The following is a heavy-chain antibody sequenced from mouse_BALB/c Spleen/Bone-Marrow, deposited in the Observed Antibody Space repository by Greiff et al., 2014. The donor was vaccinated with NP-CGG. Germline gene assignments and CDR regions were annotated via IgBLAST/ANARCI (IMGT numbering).Heavy chain of an antibody. CDR1: GYTFTNYW. Sequence: VQLQQSGAELVKPGASVKLSCKTSGYTFTNYWIQWVKQRPGQGLGWIGEIFPGTGTTYYNEKFKGKATLTIDTSSSTAYMQLSSLTSEDSAVYFCARGGDYGYWGQGTTLTVSS. CDR3: ARGGDYGY. V-gene: IGHV1S132*01. CDR2: IFPGTGTT. J-gene: IGHJ2*01. D-gene: IGHD2-13*01.